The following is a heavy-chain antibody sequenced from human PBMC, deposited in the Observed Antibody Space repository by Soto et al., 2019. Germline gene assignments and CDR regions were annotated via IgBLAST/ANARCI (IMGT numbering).Heavy chain of an antibody. Sequence: LRLSCAAPGFTFSNYGMHWVRQAPGKGLDWVAVISYDGSNKYYADSVKGRFTISRDNSKNTLYLQMNSLRAEDTAVYYCAKARLPYSYYGLDVWGQGTTVTVSS. D-gene: IGHD6-25*01. V-gene: IGHV3-30*18. CDR3: AKARLPYSYYGLDV. CDR2: ISYDGSNK. J-gene: IGHJ6*02. CDR1: GFTFSNYG.